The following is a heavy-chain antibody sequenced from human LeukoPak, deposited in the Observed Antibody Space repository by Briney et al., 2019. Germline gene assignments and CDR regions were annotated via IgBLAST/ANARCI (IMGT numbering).Heavy chain of an antibody. CDR2: IYYSGST. CDR3: ASLSAAEDY. D-gene: IGHD6-25*01. J-gene: IGHJ4*02. V-gene: IGHV4-39*01. CDR1: GGSISSSSYY. Sequence: SETLSLTCTVSGGSISSSSYYWGWIRQPPGKGLEWIGSIYYSGSTYYNPSLKSRVTISVDTSKNQFSLKLSSVTAADTAVYYCASLSAAEDYWGQGTPVTVSS.